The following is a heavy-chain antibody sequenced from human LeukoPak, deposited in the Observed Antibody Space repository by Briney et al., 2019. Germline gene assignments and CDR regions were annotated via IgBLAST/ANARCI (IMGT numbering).Heavy chain of an antibody. CDR2: FDPEDGET. Sequence: ASVKVSCKVSGYTLTELSMHWVRQAPGKGLEWMGGFDPEDGETIYAQKFQGRVTMTEDTSTDTAYMELSSLRSEDTAVYYCARSDAIAVAATNFDYWGQGTLVTVSS. CDR3: ARSDAIAVAATNFDY. D-gene: IGHD6-19*01. V-gene: IGHV1-24*01. CDR1: GYTLTELS. J-gene: IGHJ4*02.